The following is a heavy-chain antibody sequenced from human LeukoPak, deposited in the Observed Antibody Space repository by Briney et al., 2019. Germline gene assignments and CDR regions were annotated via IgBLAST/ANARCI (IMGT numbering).Heavy chain of an antibody. CDR1: GGSISSGSYY. D-gene: IGHD2-15*01. CDR2: IYTSGST. Sequence: SETLSLTCTVSGGSISSGSYYWSWIRQPAGKGLEWIGRIYTSGSTNYNPSLKSRVTISVDTSKNQFSLKLSSVTAADTAVYYCARGSGPMAYFDYWGQGTLVTVSS. CDR3: ARGSGPMAYFDY. J-gene: IGHJ4*02. V-gene: IGHV4-61*02.